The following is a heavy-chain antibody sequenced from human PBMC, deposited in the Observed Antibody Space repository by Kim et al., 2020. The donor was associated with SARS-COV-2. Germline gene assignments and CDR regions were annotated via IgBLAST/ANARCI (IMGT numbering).Heavy chain of an antibody. D-gene: IGHD6-13*01. CDR2: ISAYNGNT. J-gene: IGHJ4*02. Sequence: ASVKVSCKASGYTFTNYGFTWVRQAPGQGLDWMGWISAYNGNTNYAQNLQGRITTTTDTSTSTAYMELRSLRSDDTAVYYCARGGKTAAGTPLFYWGQGTLVTVSS. CDR3: ARGGKTAAGTPLFY. V-gene: IGHV1-18*01. CDR1: GYTFTNYG.